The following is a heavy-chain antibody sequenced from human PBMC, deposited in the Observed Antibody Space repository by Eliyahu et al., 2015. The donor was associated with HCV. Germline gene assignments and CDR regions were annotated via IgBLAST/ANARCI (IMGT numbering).Heavy chain of an antibody. Sequence: QVQLQQGGAGLLKPSETLSLXCAXYGGXLSXYYWXWIRQPPGMGLEWIGEINHSGSTNYNPSLKSRVTISLDTSKNQFSLNLSSVTAADTAVYYCARHRMTTRPFDYWGQGTLVTVSS. CDR1: GGXLSXYY. CDR2: INHSGST. CDR3: ARHRMTTRPFDY. V-gene: IGHV4-34*01. J-gene: IGHJ4*02. D-gene: IGHD4-11*01.